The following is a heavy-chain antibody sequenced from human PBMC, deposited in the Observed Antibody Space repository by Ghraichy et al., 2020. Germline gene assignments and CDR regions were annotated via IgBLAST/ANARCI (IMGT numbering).Heavy chain of an antibody. CDR3: ARGYCSSTSCYKAYNGVWFDP. CDR1: GGSISSYY. Sequence: SQTLSLTCTVSGGSISSYYWSWIRQPPGKGLEWIGYIYYSGSTNYNPSLKSRVTISVDTSKNQFSLKLSSVTAADTAVYYCARGYCSSTSCYKAYNGVWFDPWGQGTLVTVSS. D-gene: IGHD2-2*02. CDR2: IYYSGST. V-gene: IGHV4-59*01. J-gene: IGHJ5*02.